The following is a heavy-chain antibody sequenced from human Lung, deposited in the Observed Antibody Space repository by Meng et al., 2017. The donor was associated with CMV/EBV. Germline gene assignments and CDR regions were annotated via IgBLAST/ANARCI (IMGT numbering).Heavy chain of an antibody. J-gene: IGHJ4*02. D-gene: IGHD2-15*01. CDR1: GYTFTNYA. Sequence: SGYTFTNYAMNWVRQAPGQGLEWMGWINTNTGNPTYAQGFTGRFVFSLDTSVSTAYLQITGLKAEDTAVYYCARPRGYCSNGNCDPDYWGQGTLVTVSS. CDR3: ARPRGYCSNGNCDPDY. V-gene: IGHV7-4-1*02. CDR2: INTNTGNP.